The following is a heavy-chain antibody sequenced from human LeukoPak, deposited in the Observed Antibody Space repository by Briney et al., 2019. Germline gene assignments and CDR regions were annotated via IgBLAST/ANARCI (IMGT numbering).Heavy chain of an antibody. Sequence: GGSLRLSCAASGFPLSSYSINWVRQAPGKGLEWVSYISSSGSAIYYVDSVKGRYTVSRDNAKNSLFLQMNSPRAEDTAVYYCVRVKGSYFDYWGQGALVTVSS. V-gene: IGHV3-48*01. D-gene: IGHD2-15*01. CDR3: VRVKGSYFDY. CDR1: GFPLSSYS. J-gene: IGHJ4*02. CDR2: ISSSGSAI.